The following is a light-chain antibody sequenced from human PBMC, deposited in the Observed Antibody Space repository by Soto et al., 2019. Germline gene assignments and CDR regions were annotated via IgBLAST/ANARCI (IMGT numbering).Light chain of an antibody. CDR2: HSS. Sequence: DIQLTQSPSFLSASVVDRVTITCRASQSISRYLNWYLQKPGKAPELLAYHSSTLQSGVPPRFSGSGFGTDFTLTINSLQPEDFATYYCQQTYTTPTWTFGQGTRWIS. J-gene: IGKJ1*01. CDR3: QQTYTTPTWT. CDR1: QSISRY. V-gene: IGKV1-39*01.